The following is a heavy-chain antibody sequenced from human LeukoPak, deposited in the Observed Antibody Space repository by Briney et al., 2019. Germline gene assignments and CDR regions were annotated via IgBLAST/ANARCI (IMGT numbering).Heavy chain of an antibody. CDR3: ARRLAVNPEYYFDF. D-gene: IGHD3-9*01. CDR1: GGSISTYY. J-gene: IGHJ4*02. Sequence: PSETLSLTCSVSGGSISTYYWTWIRQPPGKGLEWIGNIYYNGNSNYNPSLKSRVTISVDTSKNQFSLKMNSVTAADTAVYYCARRLAVNPEYYFDFWGQGALVTVSS. CDR2: IYYNGNS. V-gene: IGHV4-59*08.